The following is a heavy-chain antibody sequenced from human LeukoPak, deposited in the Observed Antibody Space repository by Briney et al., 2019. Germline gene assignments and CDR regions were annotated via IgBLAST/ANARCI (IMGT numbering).Heavy chain of an antibody. CDR1: GFTFDDYA. CDR3: AKEGDDSSGRLDY. V-gene: IGHV3-9*01. CDR2: ISWNSGHI. Sequence: PGGSLRLSCAASGFTFDDYAMHWVRQTPGKGLEWVSGISWNSGHIGYADSVKGRFTISRDNAKNSLYLQMNSLRADDTALYYCAKEGDDSSGRLDYWRQGTLVSVS. J-gene: IGHJ4*02. D-gene: IGHD3-22*01.